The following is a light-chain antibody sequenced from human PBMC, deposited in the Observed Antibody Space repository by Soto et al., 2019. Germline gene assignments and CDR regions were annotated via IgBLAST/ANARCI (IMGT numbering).Light chain of an antibody. CDR1: QSISDW. Sequence: DIQMTQSPSTLSASIGDRVTITCRASQSISDWLAWYQQKPGKAPKLLIYRASNLESGVPSRFSGSGSGTEFTLTISSLQLDDFATYYCQQYNGYSRAFGQGTKVEIK. CDR3: QQYNGYSRA. CDR2: RAS. J-gene: IGKJ1*01. V-gene: IGKV1-5*03.